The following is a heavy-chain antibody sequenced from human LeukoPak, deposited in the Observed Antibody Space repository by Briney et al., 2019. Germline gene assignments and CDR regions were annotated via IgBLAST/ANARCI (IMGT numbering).Heavy chain of an antibody. CDR1: GFTLSSYC. V-gene: IGHV3-21*01. CDR3: ARVSNYDFWSGYSPHYYYYYMDV. Sequence: GGCLRLSCAVSGFTLSSYCMKWVRQAPRRGREWGSSIRSSSSYIYYADSVKGRFTISRDNDKYSVYLQMNSLRAEDTAVYYCARVSNYDFWSGYSPHYYYYYMDVWGKGTTVTVSS. CDR2: IRSSSSYI. J-gene: IGHJ6*03. D-gene: IGHD3-3*01.